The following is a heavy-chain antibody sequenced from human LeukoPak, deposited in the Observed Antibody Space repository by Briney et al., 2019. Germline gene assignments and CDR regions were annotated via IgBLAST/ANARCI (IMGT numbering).Heavy chain of an antibody. V-gene: IGHV1-69*05. CDR3: ARDNIVVVTAILIRHAFDT. Sequence: SVKVSCKASGGTFSSYAISWVRQAPGQGLEWMGRIIPIFGTANYAQKFQGRVTITTDESTSTAYMELSSLRSEDTAVYYCARDNIVVVTAILIRHAFDTWGQGTMVTVSS. J-gene: IGHJ3*02. D-gene: IGHD2-21*02. CDR2: IIPIFGTA. CDR1: GGTFSSYA.